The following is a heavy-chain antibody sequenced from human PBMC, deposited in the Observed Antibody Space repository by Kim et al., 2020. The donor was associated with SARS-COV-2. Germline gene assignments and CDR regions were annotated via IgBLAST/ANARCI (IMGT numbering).Heavy chain of an antibody. D-gene: IGHD6-6*01. CDR3: ARPPLGIAAREYEYYFDY. V-gene: IGHV5-51*01. CDR2: IYPGDSDT. Sequence: GESLKISCKGSGYSFTSYWIGWVRQMPGKGLEWMGIIYPGDSDTRYSPSFQGQVTISADKSISTAYLQWSSLKASDTAMYYCARPPLGIAAREYEYYFDYWGQGTLVTVSS. J-gene: IGHJ4*02. CDR1: GYSFTSYW.